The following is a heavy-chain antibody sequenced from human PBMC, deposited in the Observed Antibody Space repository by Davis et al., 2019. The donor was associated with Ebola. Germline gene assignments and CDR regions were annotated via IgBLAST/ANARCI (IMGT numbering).Heavy chain of an antibody. J-gene: IGHJ4*02. CDR2: ISGSDGSM. D-gene: IGHD5-12*01. V-gene: IGHV3-48*04. CDR3: ARGHSAYDYWGLNY. Sequence: GESLKISCAASGFTFSSYTMNWVRQAPGKGLECVSYISGSDGSMYYADSVEGRFTISRDNAKNSLYLQMNSLRADDTAVYYCARGHSAYDYWGLNYWGQGTLVTVSS. CDR1: GFTFSSYT.